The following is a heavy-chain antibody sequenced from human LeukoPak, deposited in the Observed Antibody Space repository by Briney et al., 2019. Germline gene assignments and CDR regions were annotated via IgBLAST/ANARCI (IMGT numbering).Heavy chain of an antibody. CDR1: GFTFSTYG. J-gene: IGHJ4*02. D-gene: IGHD1-26*01. Sequence: PGGSLRLSCAASGFTFSTYGMYWVRLAPGKGLEWVTFTRYDGSNKYYADSVKGRFTISRDNSKNTLYLQMNSLRPDDTAVYYCAKDHHGRYFDYWGQGTLVTVSS. V-gene: IGHV3-30*02. CDR2: TRYDGSNK. CDR3: AKDHHGRYFDY.